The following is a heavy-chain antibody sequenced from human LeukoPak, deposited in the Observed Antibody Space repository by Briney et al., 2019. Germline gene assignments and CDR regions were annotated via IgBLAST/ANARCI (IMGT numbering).Heavy chain of an antibody. V-gene: IGHV4-39*01. J-gene: IGHJ6*03. CDR3: ARHGRSYGSYYYYYMDV. CDR1: GGSISSSSYY. D-gene: IGHD5-18*01. Sequence: SETLSLTCTVSGGSISSSSYYWGWIRQPPGKGLEWMGSIYYSGSTYYNPSLKSRVTISVDTSKNQFSLKLSSVTAADTAVYYCARHGRSYGSYYYYYMDVWGKGTTVTVSS. CDR2: IYYSGST.